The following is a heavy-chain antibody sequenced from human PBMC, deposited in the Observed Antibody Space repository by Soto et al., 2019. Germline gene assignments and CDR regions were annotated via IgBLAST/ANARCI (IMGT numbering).Heavy chain of an antibody. CDR3: ARAAMVRGVMTDY. CDR1: GGTFSSYA. J-gene: IGHJ4*02. Sequence: RASVKVSFKASGGTFSSYAISWLRQAPGQGLEWMGGIIPIFGTANYAQKFQGRVTITADESTSTAYMELSSLRSEDTAVYYCARAAMVRGVMTDYWGQGTLVTVSS. CDR2: IIPIFGTA. V-gene: IGHV1-69*13. D-gene: IGHD3-10*01.